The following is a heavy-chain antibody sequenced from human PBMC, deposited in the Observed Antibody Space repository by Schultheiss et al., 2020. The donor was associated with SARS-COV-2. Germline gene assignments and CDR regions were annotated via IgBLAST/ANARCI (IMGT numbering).Heavy chain of an antibody. Sequence: SQTLSLTCTVSGGSISSGGYYWGWIRQPPGKGLEWIGSIYYSGSTNYNPSLKSRVTISVDTSKNQFSLKLSSVTAADTAVYYCAVTRSHSHDGYYYGMDVWGQGTTVTV. D-gene: IGHD2-15*01. CDR3: AVTRSHSHDGYYYGMDV. CDR1: GGSISSGGYY. V-gene: IGHV4-39*07. CDR2: IYYSGST. J-gene: IGHJ6*02.